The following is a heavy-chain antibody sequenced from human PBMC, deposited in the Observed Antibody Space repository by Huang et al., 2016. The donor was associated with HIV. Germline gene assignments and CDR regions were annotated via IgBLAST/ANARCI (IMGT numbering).Heavy chain of an antibody. D-gene: IGHD6-19*01. CDR2: LRYDGSHK. Sequence: QVQVVESGGGAVQPGGSLRLSCAASGFTSSGYGIPGVRQAPGKGLEWVALLRYDGSHKCYADSVKGRFTISRDNSKNTVYLQMNSLRGEDTAVYYCAKGPVQWLVTYWGQGTLVTVSS. V-gene: IGHV3-30*02. J-gene: IGHJ4*02. CDR3: AKGPVQWLVTY. CDR1: GFTSSGYG.